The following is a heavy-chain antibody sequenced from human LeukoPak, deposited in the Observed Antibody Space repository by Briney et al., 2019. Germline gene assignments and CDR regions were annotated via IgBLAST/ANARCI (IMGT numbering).Heavy chain of an antibody. J-gene: IGHJ6*02. CDR3: GEGSSWYFTDRDRYYYYGMDV. V-gene: IGHV4-39*01. Sequence: PSETLSLTCTVSGVSISSSSYYWGWIRQPPGKGLEWIGSIYYSGSTYYNPSLKSRVTISVDTSKNQFSLKLSSVTAADTAVYYCGEGSSWYFTDRDRYYYYGMDVWGQGTTVTVSS. CDR1: GVSISSSSYY. CDR2: IYYSGST. D-gene: IGHD6-13*01.